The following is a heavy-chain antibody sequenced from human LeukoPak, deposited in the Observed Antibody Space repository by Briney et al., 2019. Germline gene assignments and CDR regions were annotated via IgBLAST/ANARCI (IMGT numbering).Heavy chain of an antibody. CDR2: IYNSGST. CDR3: ARFPGPVYGDYEGSFDY. CDR1: GGSVSSSSYY. D-gene: IGHD4-17*01. J-gene: IGHJ4*02. V-gene: IGHV4-39*01. Sequence: SETLSLTCTVSGGSVSSSSYYWGWIRQPPGKGLEWVGCIYNSGSTYYDPSLKSRVTISVDTSKNQVSLKVNSVTAADTAVYYCARFPGPVYGDYEGSFDYWGQGTLVTVSS.